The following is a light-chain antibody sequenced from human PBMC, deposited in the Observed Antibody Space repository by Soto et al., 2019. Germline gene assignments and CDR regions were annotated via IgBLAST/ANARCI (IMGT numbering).Light chain of an antibody. Sequence: EIVMTQPPATLSVSPGEGATVSCRASQSVSSNLAWYQQKPGQAPRLLIYGASTRATGIPARFSGSGYGTEFTLTISSLQSEDFAVYYCQQYDKWPPSNTFGQGTKLELK. CDR3: QQYDKWPPSNT. CDR2: GAS. CDR1: QSVSSN. V-gene: IGKV3-15*01. J-gene: IGKJ2*01.